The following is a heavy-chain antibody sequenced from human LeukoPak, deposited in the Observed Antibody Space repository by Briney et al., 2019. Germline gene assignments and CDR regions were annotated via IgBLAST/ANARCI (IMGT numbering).Heavy chain of an antibody. J-gene: IGHJ3*02. CDR3: ARGSSRGFRDASDI. CDR2: IYYSGST. CDR1: GGSISSYY. Sequence: YPSETLSLTCTVSGGSISSYYWSWIRQPPGKGLEWIGYIYYSGSTNYNPSLKSRVTISVDTSKNQFSLKLSSVTAADTAVYYCARGSSRGFRDASDIWGQGTMVTVSS. V-gene: IGHV4-59*01. D-gene: IGHD3-22*01.